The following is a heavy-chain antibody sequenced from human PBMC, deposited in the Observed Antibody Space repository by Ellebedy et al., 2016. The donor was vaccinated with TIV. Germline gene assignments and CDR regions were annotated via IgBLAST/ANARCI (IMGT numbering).Heavy chain of an antibody. CDR1: GFTFADYS. CDR2: VSRHSGSI. J-gene: IGHJ3*02. V-gene: IGHV3-9*01. Sequence: PGGSLRLSCAASGFTFADYSMHWVRQAPGKGLEWVSGVSRHSGSIDYADSVKGRFTISRDDAKNSLYLEMNLVTMEDTATYYCTKVASDILTGYRINAFDIWGQGTMVTVSS. CDR3: TKVASDILTGYRINAFDI. D-gene: IGHD3-9*01.